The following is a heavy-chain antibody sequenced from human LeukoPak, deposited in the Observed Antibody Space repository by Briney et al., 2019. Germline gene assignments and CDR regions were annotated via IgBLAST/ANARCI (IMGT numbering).Heavy chain of an antibody. J-gene: IGHJ4*02. Sequence: ASVKVSCKASGYTFTSYYMHWVRQAPGQGLEWMGIINPSGGSTSYAQKFQGRVTLTRDTSTSTVYMELSSLRSEDTAVYYCATDYYDSSGYYSFDYWGQGTLVTVSS. V-gene: IGHV1-46*01. CDR1: GYTFTSYY. CDR3: ATDYYDSSGYYSFDY. D-gene: IGHD3-22*01. CDR2: INPSGGST.